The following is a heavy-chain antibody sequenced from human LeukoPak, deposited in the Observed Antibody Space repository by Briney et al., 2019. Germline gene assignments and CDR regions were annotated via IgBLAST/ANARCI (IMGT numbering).Heavy chain of an antibody. CDR3: AREAGDYLFDY. D-gene: IGHD4-17*01. Sequence: GGSLRLSCAASGFTFSNYWMHWIRQAPGKGLVWVSRIKSDGSITNYADSMKGRFTISRDNAKNTLYLQMNSLRAEDTAVYYCAREAGDYLFDYWGQGTLVTVSS. V-gene: IGHV3-74*01. J-gene: IGHJ4*02. CDR1: GFTFSNYW. CDR2: IKSDGSIT.